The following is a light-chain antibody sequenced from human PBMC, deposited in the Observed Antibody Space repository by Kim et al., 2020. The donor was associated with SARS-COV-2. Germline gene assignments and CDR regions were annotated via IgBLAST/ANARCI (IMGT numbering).Light chain of an antibody. CDR1: QAISDW. V-gene: IGKV1-12*01. J-gene: IGKJ1*01. CDR2: EAS. Sequence: ASVGASFTLICRASQAISDWLAWYQQRPGKAPKLLIYEASSLQSGVPSRFSGSGYGTDFTLTISSLQPEDFATYYCQQTDSFPWTFGQGTKVDIK. CDR3: QQTDSFPWT.